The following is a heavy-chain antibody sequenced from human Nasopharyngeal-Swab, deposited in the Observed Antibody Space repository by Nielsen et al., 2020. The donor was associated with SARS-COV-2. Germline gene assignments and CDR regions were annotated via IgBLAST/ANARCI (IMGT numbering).Heavy chain of an antibody. CDR2: ISWDGLTI. Sequence: SLKISCAASGFTFHDYRLHWVRQAPGKGLEWVSGISWDGLTIGYADSVKGRFTISRDNAKNSLYLQMNSLRVEDRAFYYCAKATNARYDFWSGSFGYCGRGALVTVCS. D-gene: IGHD3-3*01. J-gene: IGHJ4*02. CDR1: GFTFHDYR. CDR3: AKATNARYDFWSGSFGY. V-gene: IGHV3-9*01.